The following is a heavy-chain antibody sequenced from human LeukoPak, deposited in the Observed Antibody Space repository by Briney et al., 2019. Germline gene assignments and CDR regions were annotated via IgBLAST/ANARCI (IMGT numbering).Heavy chain of an antibody. CDR2: ISAYNGNT. D-gene: IGHD2-2*01. J-gene: IGHJ5*02. CDR3: ARVRYCSSTSCPITRNWFDP. Sequence: ASVKVSCKASGYTFTSYYMHWVRQAPGQGLEWMGWISAYNGNTNYAQKLQGRVTMTTDTSTSTAYMELRSLRSDDTAVYYCARVRYCSSTSCPITRNWFDPWGQGTLVTVSS. V-gene: IGHV1-18*04. CDR1: GYTFTSYY.